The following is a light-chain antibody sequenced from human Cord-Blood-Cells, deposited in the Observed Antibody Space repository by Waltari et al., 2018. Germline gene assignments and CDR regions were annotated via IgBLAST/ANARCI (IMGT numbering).Light chain of an antibody. V-gene: IGLV2-23*01. CDR3: CSYAGSSTYV. CDR2: EGS. CDR1: SSDVGSYNL. Sequence: QSALTQPASVSGSPGQSITISCTGTSSDVGSYNLASWYQQHPGKAPKLMIYEGSKRPSGVSNRFSGSKSGNTASLTISGLQAEEEADYYCCSYAGSSTYVFGTGTKVTVL. J-gene: IGLJ1*01.